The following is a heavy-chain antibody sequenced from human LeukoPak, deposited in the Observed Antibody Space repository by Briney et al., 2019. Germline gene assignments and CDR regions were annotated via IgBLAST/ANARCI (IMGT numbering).Heavy chain of an antibody. CDR1: GFTFSSYG. V-gene: IGHV3-30*02. J-gene: IGHJ4*02. CDR2: LWCDGSNN. D-gene: IGHD2-21*02. Sequence: GGSLRLSCAASGFTFSSYGMHWVRQAPGKGLEWVAFLWCDGSNNYYADSGKGRFTILRDHSKKTLYLQMNSLRAEDTAVYYCAKDRRAYCCGDCVHFHYWGQGTLVTVSS. CDR3: AKDRRAYCCGDCVHFHY.